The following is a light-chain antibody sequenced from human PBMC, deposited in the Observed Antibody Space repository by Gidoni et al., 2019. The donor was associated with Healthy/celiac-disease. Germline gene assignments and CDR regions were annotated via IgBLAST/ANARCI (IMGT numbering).Light chain of an antibody. CDR1: QSVSSSS. V-gene: IGKV3-20*01. CDR2: GAS. J-gene: IGKJ1*01. Sequence: DILSTQSPGTLSVSQGERATLSCRASQSVSSSSLAWYQQKPGQAPRLLIYGASSMATGIPDRFSGSGCWADFTLTISRLEPEDFAVYYCQQYGSSRTFGQGTKVEIK. CDR3: QQYGSSRT.